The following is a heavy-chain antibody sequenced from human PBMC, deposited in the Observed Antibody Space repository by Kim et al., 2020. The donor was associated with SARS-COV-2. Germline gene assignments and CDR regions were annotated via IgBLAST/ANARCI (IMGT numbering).Heavy chain of an antibody. J-gene: IGHJ4*02. CDR2: INHSGST. CDR3: ARAEYSSSSWPLRQ. D-gene: IGHD6-6*01. Sequence: SETLSLTCAVYGGSFSGYYWSWIRQPPGKGLEWIGEINHSGSTNYNPSLKSRVTISVDTSKNQFSLKLSSVTAADTAVYYCARAEYSSSSWPLRQWGQGTLVTVSS. CDR1: GGSFSGYY. V-gene: IGHV4-34*01.